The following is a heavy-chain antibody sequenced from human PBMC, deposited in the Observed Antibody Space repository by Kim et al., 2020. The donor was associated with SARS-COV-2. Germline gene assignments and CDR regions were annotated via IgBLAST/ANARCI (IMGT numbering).Heavy chain of an antibody. D-gene: IGHD1-26*01. V-gene: IGHV1-24*01. J-gene: IGHJ3*02. Sequence: IYAQKFQGRVTMTEDTSTDTAYMELSSLRSEDTAVYYCATEVGAPSAFDIWGQGTMVTVSS. CDR3: ATEVGAPSAFDI.